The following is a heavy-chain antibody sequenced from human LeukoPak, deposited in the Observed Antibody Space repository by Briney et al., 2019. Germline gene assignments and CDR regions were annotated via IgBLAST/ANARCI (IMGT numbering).Heavy chain of an antibody. J-gene: IGHJ4*02. CDR2: ISGSGGST. D-gene: IGHD3-22*01. CDR3: AKAPSGDYYDSSGYYDY. V-gene: IGHV3-23*01. Sequence: GGSLRPSCAASGFTFSSYAMSWVRQAPGKGLEWVSAISGSGGSTYYADSVKGRFTISRDNSKNTLYLQMNSLRAEDTAVYYCAKAPSGDYYDSSGYYDYWGQGTLVTVSS. CDR1: GFTFSSYA.